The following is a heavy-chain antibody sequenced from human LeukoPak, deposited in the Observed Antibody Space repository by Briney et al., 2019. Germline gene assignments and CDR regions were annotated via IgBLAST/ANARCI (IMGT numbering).Heavy chain of an antibody. CDR2: ISSSSSYT. CDR3: ARDWRYSSSSQYYYGMDV. J-gene: IGHJ6*02. D-gene: IGHD6-6*01. Sequence: GGSLRLSCAASGFTFSDYYMSWIRQAPGKGLEWVSYISSSSSYTNYADSVKGRFTISRDNAKDSLYLQMNSLRAEDTAVYYCARDWRYSSSSQYYYGMDVWGQGTTVTVSS. V-gene: IGHV3-11*06. CDR1: GFTFSDYY.